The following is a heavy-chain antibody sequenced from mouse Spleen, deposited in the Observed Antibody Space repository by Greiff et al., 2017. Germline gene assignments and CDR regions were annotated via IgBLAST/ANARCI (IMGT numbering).Heavy chain of an antibody. CDR2: IHPNSGST. CDR3: ARGDQFYYFDY. CDR1: GYTFTSYW. J-gene: IGHJ2*01. V-gene: IGHV1-64*01. Sequence: QVQLQQSGAELVKPGASVKLSCKASGYTFTSYWMHWVKQRPGQGLEWIGMIHPNSGSTNYNEKFKSKATLTVDKSSSTAYMQLSSLTSEDSAVYYCARGDQFYYFDYWGQGTTLTVSS.